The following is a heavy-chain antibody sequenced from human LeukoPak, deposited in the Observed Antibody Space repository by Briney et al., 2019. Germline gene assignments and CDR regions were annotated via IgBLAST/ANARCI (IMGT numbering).Heavy chain of an antibody. CDR1: GFTFSNYA. D-gene: IGHD5-18*01. CDR3: ARDRDAAMVTLIVGY. Sequence: GGSLRLSCAASGFTFSNYAMSWVRQAPGKGLEWVSAISGSGGSTYYADSVKGRFTISRDNSKNTLYLQMNSLRAEDTAVYYCARDRDAAMVTLIVGYWGQGTLVTVSS. CDR2: ISGSGGST. J-gene: IGHJ4*02. V-gene: IGHV3-23*01.